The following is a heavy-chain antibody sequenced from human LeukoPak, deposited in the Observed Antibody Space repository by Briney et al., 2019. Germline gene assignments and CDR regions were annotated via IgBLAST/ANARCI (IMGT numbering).Heavy chain of an antibody. D-gene: IGHD5-18*01. CDR2: ISGSSSTI. J-gene: IGHJ4*02. Sequence: GGSLRLSCAASGFTFSSYSMNWVRQAPGKGLEWVSYISGSSSTIYYADSVKGRFTISRDNAKNSLYLQMNSLRAEDTALYYCARENKVGYTYAGDCWGQGTLVTVSS. CDR1: GFTFSSYS. CDR3: ARENKVGYTYAGDC. V-gene: IGHV3-48*04.